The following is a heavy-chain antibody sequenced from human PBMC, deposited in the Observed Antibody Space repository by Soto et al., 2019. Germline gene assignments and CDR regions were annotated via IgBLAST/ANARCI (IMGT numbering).Heavy chain of an antibody. D-gene: IGHD1-7*01. J-gene: IGHJ4*02. CDR2: FDPEDGET. V-gene: IGHV1-24*01. Sequence: ASVKVSCKVSGYTLTELSMHWLRQAPGKGLEWMGGFDPEDGETIYAQKFQGRVTMTEDTSTDTAYMELSSLRSEDTAVYYCATDRQNWNYGLFDYWGQGTLVTVSS. CDR3: ATDRQNWNYGLFDY. CDR1: GYTLTELS.